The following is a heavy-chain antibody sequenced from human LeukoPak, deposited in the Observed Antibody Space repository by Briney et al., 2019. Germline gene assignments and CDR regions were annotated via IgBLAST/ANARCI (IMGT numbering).Heavy chain of an antibody. CDR3: ARRPWGGMDV. CDR1: GGSFSTYS. CDR2: INSGIA. V-gene: IGHV4-59*01. J-gene: IGHJ6*02. Sequence: PSETLSLTRTVSGGSFSTYSWDWIRQPPGKGLEWIGCINSGIANYNPSLKSRVTISIDTSKNQFSLKLSSVTAADTAVYYCARRPWGGMDVWGQGTTVIVSS. D-gene: IGHD1-26*01.